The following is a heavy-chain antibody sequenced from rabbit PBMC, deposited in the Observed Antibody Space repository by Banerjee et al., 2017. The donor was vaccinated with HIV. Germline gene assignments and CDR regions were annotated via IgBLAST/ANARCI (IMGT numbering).Heavy chain of an antibody. CDR3: ARTVSAYSYYNDGYADYAYPIYFNL. D-gene: IGHD6-1*01. CDR1: GFSFSYSYY. Sequence: QSLEESGGDLVKPGASLTLTCTASGFSFSYSYYMCWVRQAPGKGLEWIACMHAGSSGSTYYASWAKGRFTISKTSSTTVTLQMTSLTAADTATYFCARTVSAYSYYNDGYADYAYPIYFNLWGPGTLVTVS. CDR2: MHAGSSGST. J-gene: IGHJ4*01. V-gene: IGHV1S40*01.